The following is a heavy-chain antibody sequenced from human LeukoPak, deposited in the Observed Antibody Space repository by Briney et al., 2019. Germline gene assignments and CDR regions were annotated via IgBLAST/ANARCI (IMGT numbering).Heavy chain of an antibody. Sequence: GASVKVSCKASGYTFTSYGISWVRQAPGQGLEWMGWISAYNGNTNYAQKFQGRVTITADESTGTAYMELSSLRSEDTAVYYCARAPGWFNYYFDYWGQGTLVTVSS. J-gene: IGHJ4*02. CDR2: ISAYNGNT. V-gene: IGHV1-18*01. CDR1: GYTFTSYG. CDR3: ARAPGWFNYYFDY. D-gene: IGHD1-1*01.